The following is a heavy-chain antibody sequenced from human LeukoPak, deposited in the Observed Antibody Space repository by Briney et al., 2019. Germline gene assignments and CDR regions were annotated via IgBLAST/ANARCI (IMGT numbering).Heavy chain of an antibody. CDR3: ATSIVGLTYDEHFQH. J-gene: IGHJ1*01. CDR1: GFAVSSNH. CDR2: IFNGGST. Sequence: GGSLRLSCAASGFAVSSNHMNWVRQAPGEGLWWASVIFNGGSTYYADSVKGRFTISRDNSKNTLYLQMNSLRAEDTAVYYCATSIVGLTYDEHFQHWGQGTLVTVSS. V-gene: IGHV3-53*01. D-gene: IGHD1-26*01.